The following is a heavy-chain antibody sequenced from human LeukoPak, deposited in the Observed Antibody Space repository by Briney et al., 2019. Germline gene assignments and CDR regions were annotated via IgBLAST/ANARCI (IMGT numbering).Heavy chain of an antibody. V-gene: IGHV4-4*07. D-gene: IGHD4-23*01. CDR3: ARWHMNSQDV. J-gene: IGHJ6*02. Sequence: PSETLSLTCTVSDGSISYYYWSWIRQPAGKGLEWIGRIYVGGSTNYSPSLKSRVSMSLDKSKNQLSLKLISVSAADTSVYYCARWHMNSQDVWGRGTAVTVS. CDR1: DGSISYYY. CDR2: IYVGGST.